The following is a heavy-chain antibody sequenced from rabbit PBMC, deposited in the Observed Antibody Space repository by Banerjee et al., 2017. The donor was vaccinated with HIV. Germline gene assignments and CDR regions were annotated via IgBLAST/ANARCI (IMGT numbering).Heavy chain of an antibody. CDR3: ARDVDSYVPFNL. V-gene: IGHV1S40*01. D-gene: IGHD6-1*01. Sequence: QSLEESGGDLVKPGASLTLTCTASGFSFSSTDYMCWVRQAPGKGLEWIACIYGGSSGSTYYASWAKGRFTISKTSSTTVTLQLTSLTAADTATYFCARDVDSYVPFNLWGPGTLVTVS. CDR1: GFSFSSTDY. J-gene: IGHJ4*01. CDR2: IYGGSSGST.